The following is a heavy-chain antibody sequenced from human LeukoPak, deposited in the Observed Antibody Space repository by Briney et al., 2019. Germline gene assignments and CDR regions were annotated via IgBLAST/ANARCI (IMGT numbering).Heavy chain of an antibody. CDR2: IWYDGSKT. V-gene: IGHV3-33*01. D-gene: IGHD6-19*01. CDR1: GFTFSTYG. CDR3: ARDSMAVAGSGHFDY. Sequence: SGRSLRLSCAASGFTFSTYGMHWVRQSPGKGLEWVAVIWYDGSKTHYRDSVKGRFTISRDNSKNTLYLEMNSLRAEDTAVYYCARDSMAVAGSGHFDYWGQGTLVTVSS. J-gene: IGHJ4*02.